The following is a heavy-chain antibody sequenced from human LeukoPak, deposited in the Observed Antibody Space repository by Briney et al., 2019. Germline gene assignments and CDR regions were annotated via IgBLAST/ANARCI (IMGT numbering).Heavy chain of an antibody. CDR3: AQGATVFDY. CDR1: GYTFTGYY. CDR2: IIPIFGTA. D-gene: IGHD1-26*01. V-gene: IGHV1-69*05. Sequence: SVKVSCKASGYTFTGYYMHWVRQAPGQGLEWMGGIIPIFGTANYAQKFQGRVTITTDESTSTAYMELSSLRSEDTAVYYCAQGATVFDYWGQGTLVTVSP. J-gene: IGHJ4*02.